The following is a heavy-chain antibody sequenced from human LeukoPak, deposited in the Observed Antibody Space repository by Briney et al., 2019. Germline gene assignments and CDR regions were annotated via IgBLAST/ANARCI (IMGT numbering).Heavy chain of an antibody. V-gene: IGHV3-43*01. CDR1: GFTFAEYT. CDR2: ISWNGARI. Sequence: GGSLRLSCAASGFTFAEYTMHWVRQAPGKGLEWGSLISWNGARINYGDSVKGRFTISRDNSKNSLYLQMNSLRTEDAALYYCVKDLVAASENVRGWYPMDYWGQGTLVTVSS. D-gene: IGHD6-19*01. CDR3: VKDLVAASENVRGWYPMDY. J-gene: IGHJ4*02.